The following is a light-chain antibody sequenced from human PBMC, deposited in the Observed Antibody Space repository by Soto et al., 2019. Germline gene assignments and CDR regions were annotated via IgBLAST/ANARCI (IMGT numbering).Light chain of an antibody. V-gene: IGLV4-60*03. CDR3: ETWDSNTRV. CDR1: SGHSSYI. Sequence: QLVLPQSSSASASLGSSVKLTCTLSSGHSSYIIAWHQQQPGKAPRYLMKLEGSGSYNKWSGVPDRFSGSSSGPDRYLTSSDHQSEDEADYYGETWDSNTRVFGGGTKVTVL. J-gene: IGLJ2*01. CDR2: LEGSGSY.